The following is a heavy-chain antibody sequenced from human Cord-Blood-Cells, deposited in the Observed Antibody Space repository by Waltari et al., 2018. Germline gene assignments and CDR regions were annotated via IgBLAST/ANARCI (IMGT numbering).Heavy chain of an antibody. V-gene: IGHV1-2*04. CDR3: ARAYSSGWYNWFDP. Sequence: QVQLVQSGAEVKKPGASVKVSCKASGYTFTGYYMHWVRQAPGQGLEWRGWHNPNSGGTNYAQKFQGWVTMTRDTAISTAYMELSRLGSDDTAVYYCARAYSSGWYNWFDPWGQGTLVTVSS. J-gene: IGHJ5*02. CDR1: GYTFTGYY. CDR2: HNPNSGGT. D-gene: IGHD6-19*01.